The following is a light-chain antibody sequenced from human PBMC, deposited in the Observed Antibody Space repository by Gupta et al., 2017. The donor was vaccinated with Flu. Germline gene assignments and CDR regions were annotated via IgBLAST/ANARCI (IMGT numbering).Light chain of an antibody. V-gene: IGKV3-20*01. Sequence: EIVLTQSPATLSLSPGERATLSCGASQTVTGAHLAWYQKKPGQALSLLIYGASSSGTGIPDRFSGSGSETEFTLTSSRLELEDFAVYYWLWYGSSPSFGGGTKVEIK. J-gene: IGKJ4*01. CDR2: GAS. CDR3: LWYGSSPS. CDR1: QTVTGAH.